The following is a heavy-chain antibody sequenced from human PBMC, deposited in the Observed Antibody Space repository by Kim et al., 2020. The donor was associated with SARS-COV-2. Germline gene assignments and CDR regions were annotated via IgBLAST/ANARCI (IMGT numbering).Heavy chain of an antibody. CDR3: ARDPHLTTVVTPLGYFDY. V-gene: IGHV1-2*02. J-gene: IGHJ4*02. CDR1: GYTFTGNY. D-gene: IGHD4-17*01. CDR2: INPNNGVT. Sequence: ASVKVSCKASGYTFTGNYFHWVRQAPGQGLEWMGWINPNNGVTKYAQKFQGRVTMTRDTSISTAYIELASLRSDDTAVYFCARDPHLTTVVTPLGYFDYWGQGTLVTVSS.